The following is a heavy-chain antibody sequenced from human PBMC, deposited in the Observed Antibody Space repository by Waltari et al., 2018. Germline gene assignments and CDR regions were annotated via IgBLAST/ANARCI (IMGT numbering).Heavy chain of an antibody. J-gene: IGHJ4*02. Sequence: EVQLVESGGDLVQPGGSLRPSCAASGFTVRNNYINWVRQAPGKGLEWVSIIYAGGTTYYSDSVKGRFTISRDSSKNTVNLQMNILRPEDSAVYYCARATATGATPEYWGQGTLVTVSS. CDR2: IYAGGTT. V-gene: IGHV3-66*02. D-gene: IGHD7-27*01. CDR3: ARATATGATPEY. CDR1: GFTVRNNY.